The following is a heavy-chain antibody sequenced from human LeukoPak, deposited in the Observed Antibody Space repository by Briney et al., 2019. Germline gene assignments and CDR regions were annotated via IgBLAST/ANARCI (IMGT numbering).Heavy chain of an antibody. Sequence: PGGSLRLSCAASGFTFSSYGMHWVRQAPGKGLEWVAVISYDGSNKYYADSVKGRFTIPRDNSKNTLYLQMNSLRAEDTDVDYCAKPLYYYGSGSYYYFDYWGQGTLVTVSS. D-gene: IGHD3-10*01. CDR3: AKPLYYYGSGSYYYFDY. V-gene: IGHV3-30*18. J-gene: IGHJ4*02. CDR2: ISYDGSNK. CDR1: GFTFSSYG.